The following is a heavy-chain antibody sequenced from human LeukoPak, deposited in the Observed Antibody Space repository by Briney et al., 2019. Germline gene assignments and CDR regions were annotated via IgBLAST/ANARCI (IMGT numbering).Heavy chain of an antibody. Sequence: SETLSLTCTVSGGSISSSSYYWGWIRQPPGKGLEWIGSIYYSGSTYYNPSLKSRVTISVDTSKNQFSLKLSSVTAADTAVYYCARSGDGYKGYYFDYWGQGTLVTVSS. J-gene: IGHJ4*02. CDR3: ARSGDGYKGYYFDY. V-gene: IGHV4-39*07. CDR1: GGSISSSSYY. D-gene: IGHD5-24*01. CDR2: IYYSGST.